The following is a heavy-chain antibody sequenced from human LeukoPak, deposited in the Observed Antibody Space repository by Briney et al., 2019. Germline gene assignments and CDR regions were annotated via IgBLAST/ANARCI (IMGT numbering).Heavy chain of an antibody. J-gene: IGHJ4*02. CDR2: ISAYNGNT. Sequence: ASVKVSCKASGYTFTSYGISWVRQAPGQGLEWMGWISAYNGNTNYAQKLQGRVTMTTDTSTSTAYTELRSLRSDDTAVYYCARRDTAMVTDYWGQGTLVIVSS. V-gene: IGHV1-18*01. CDR3: ARRDTAMVTDY. CDR1: GYTFTSYG. D-gene: IGHD5-18*01.